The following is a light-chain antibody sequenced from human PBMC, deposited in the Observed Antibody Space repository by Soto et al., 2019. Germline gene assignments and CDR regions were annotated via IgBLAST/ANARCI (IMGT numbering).Light chain of an antibody. CDR2: GAS. V-gene: IGKV3-15*01. CDR3: QQYNNWPPT. J-gene: IGKJ5*01. Sequence: EIVMTLSPGPLSVSPGERATLSCRASQSVSSNLAWYQRKPGQAPRLLIYGASTRATGIPARFSGSGSGTEFTLTISSLQSEDFAVYYCQQYNNWPPTFGQGTRLEIK. CDR1: QSVSSN.